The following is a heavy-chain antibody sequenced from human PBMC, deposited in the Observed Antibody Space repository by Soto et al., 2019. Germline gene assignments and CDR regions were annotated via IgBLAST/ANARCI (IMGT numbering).Heavy chain of an antibody. J-gene: IGHJ4*02. V-gene: IGHV4-39*01. D-gene: IGHD2-15*01. CDR2: IYYSGST. Sequence: LETKCVTSSVAGGKIGGSGGYWGRKRQPPGKGLEWIGSIYYSGSTYYNPSLKSRVTISVDTSKNQFSLKLSSVTAADTAVYYCARHLSREDIVVVVAATTYFDYWGQGTLVTVSS. CDR3: ARHLSREDIVVVVAATTYFDY. CDR1: GGKIGGSGGY.